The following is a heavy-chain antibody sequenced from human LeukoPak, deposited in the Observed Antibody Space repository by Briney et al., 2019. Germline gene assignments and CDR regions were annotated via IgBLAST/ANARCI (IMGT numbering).Heavy chain of an antibody. D-gene: IGHD5-18*01. V-gene: IGHV1-46*01. J-gene: IGHJ5*02. CDR3: ARGGAFYDTAMVLNWFDP. CDR2: INPSGGST. Sequence: ASVKVSCKASGYTFTSYYMHWVRQAPGQGLEWMGIINPSGGSTSYAQKFQGRVTMTRDTPTSTVYMELSSLRSEDTAVYYCARGGAFYDTAMVLNWFDPWGQGTLVTVSS. CDR1: GYTFTSYY.